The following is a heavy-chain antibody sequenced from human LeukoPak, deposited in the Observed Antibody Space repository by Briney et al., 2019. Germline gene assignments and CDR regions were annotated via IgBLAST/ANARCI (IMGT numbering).Heavy chain of an antibody. CDR2: TYYSGST. CDR1: GGSISSYY. CDR3: AKERGLVAHFSNFDS. Sequence: SETLSLTCTVSGGSISSYYWSWIRQPPGKGLEWIGYTYYSGSTNYNPSLKSRVTMSVDTSKNQFSLKLSSVTAADTAVYYCAKERGLVAHFSNFDSWGQGTLVTVSS. J-gene: IGHJ4*02. D-gene: IGHD5-12*01. V-gene: IGHV4-59*12.